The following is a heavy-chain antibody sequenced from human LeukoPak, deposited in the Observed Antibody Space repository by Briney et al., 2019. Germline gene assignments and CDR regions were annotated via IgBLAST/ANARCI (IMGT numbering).Heavy chain of an antibody. J-gene: IGHJ5*02. CDR3: AREPPAYCSSSSCYPWFDP. CDR1: GYTFTSYG. Sequence: ASVKVSCKASGYTFTSYGISWVRQAPGQGLEWMGWINPNSGGTNYAQKFQGRVTMTRDTSSSTAHMELSRLRSDDTAVYYCAREPPAYCSSSSCYPWFDPWGQGTLVTVSS. CDR2: INPNSGGT. D-gene: IGHD2-2*01. V-gene: IGHV1-2*02.